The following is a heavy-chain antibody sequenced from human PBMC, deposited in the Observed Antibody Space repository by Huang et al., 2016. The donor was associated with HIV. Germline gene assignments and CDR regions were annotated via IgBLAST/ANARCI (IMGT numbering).Heavy chain of an antibody. D-gene: IGHD6-19*01. CDR3: TTESESSGWTMDHDAFDI. CDR2: IKSKTDGSQT. J-gene: IGHJ3*02. Sequence: EVQLVESGGGLVKPGGSLRLSCAASGFTFSNAWMSWVRQAPGKGMEWVGRIKSKTDGSQTDYAAPVKVGYTNSRDDSKNTLYLQMNGRKTEDTALYYCTTESESSGWTMDHDAFDIWGQGTMVTVSS. CDR1: GFTFSNAW. V-gene: IGHV3-15*01.